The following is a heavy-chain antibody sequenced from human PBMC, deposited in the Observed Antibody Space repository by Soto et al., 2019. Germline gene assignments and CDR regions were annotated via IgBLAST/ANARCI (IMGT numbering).Heavy chain of an antibody. CDR1: GYTFTSYE. J-gene: IGHJ3*02. D-gene: IGHD2-15*01. CDR3: ASYSTVVEGRDDAFDI. CDR2: INPSGGST. Sequence: ASVKVSCKASGYTFTSYEMHWVREAPGQGLEWMGIINPSGGSTSYAQKFQGRVTMTRDTSTSTVYMELSSLISEDTAVYYCASYSTVVEGRDDAFDIWGQGTMDTVSS. V-gene: IGHV1-46*01.